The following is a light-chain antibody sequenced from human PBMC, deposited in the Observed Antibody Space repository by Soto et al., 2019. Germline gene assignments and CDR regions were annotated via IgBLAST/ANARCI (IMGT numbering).Light chain of an antibody. CDR3: GSWDSSMSAYV. CDR1: SSDVGAFNY. CDR2: DVS. Sequence: QSALTQPASVSVSPGQAITISCSGTSSDVGAFNYVSRYQQHPGKAPKLMIYDVSNRPSGIPDRFSGSKSGMSATLGITGFETGDEADYYCGSWDSSMSAYVFGTGTKVTVL. J-gene: IGLJ1*01. V-gene: IGLV2-14*03.